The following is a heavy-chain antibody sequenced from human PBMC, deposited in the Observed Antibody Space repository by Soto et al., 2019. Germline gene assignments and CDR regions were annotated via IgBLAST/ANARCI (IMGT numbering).Heavy chain of an antibody. CDR1: GFTFSSYA. Sequence: XVCLRLSCAACGFTFSSYAMHWVRQAPGKGLEWVAVISYDGSNKYYADSVKGRFTISRDNSKNTLYLQMNSLRAEDTAVYYCERDPLIAARPFDYWGQGTLVTVPS. J-gene: IGHJ4*02. CDR2: ISYDGSNK. D-gene: IGHD6-6*01. CDR3: ERDPLIAARPFDY. V-gene: IGHV3-30-3*01.